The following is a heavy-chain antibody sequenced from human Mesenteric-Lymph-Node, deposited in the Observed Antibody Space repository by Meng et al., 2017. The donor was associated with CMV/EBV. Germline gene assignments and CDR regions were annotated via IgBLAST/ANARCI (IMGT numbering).Heavy chain of an antibody. Sequence: CAASGFTFSSYAMHWVRQAPGKGLEWVAVISYDGSNKYYADSVKGRFTISRDNSKNTLYLQMNSLRAEDTAVYYCATGGGHSGSYYHYWGQGTLVTVSS. V-gene: IGHV3-30*04. D-gene: IGHD3-10*01. CDR2: ISYDGSNK. CDR3: ATGGGHSGSYYHY. J-gene: IGHJ4*02. CDR1: GFTFSSYA.